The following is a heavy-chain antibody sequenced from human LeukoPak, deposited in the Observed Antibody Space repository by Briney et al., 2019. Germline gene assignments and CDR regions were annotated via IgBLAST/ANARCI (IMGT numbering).Heavy chain of an antibody. CDR3: ARDYDFDDY. CDR1: GFIFNRYW. D-gene: IGHD3-3*01. V-gene: IGHV3-74*01. Sequence: GGSLRLSCAASGFIFNRYWMHWVRQAPGKGLVWVSHINSDGRSTNYADSVKGRFTISRDNAKNTLYLQMNSLRAEDTAVYYCARDYDFDDYWGQGTPVTVSS. J-gene: IGHJ4*02. CDR2: INSDGRST.